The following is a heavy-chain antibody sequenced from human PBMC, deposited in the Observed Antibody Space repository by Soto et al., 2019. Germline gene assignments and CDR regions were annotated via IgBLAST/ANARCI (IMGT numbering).Heavy chain of an antibody. D-gene: IGHD5-12*01. CDR2: TYFRSKWYN. Sequence: PPQTLSLTCVISGDSVSSKTASWTWIRQSPSRGLEWLGSTYFRSKWYNDYAVSVKSRILINPDTSNNQFSLQLNSVTPEDTAVYFCAKGDNLGPKTGYAFDPWGQGIMVTVSS. V-gene: IGHV6-1*01. J-gene: IGHJ5*02. CDR3: AKGDNLGPKTGYAFDP. CDR1: GDSVSSKTAS.